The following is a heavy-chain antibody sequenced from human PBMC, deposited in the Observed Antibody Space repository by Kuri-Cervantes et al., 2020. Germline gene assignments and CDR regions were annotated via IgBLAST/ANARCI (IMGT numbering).Heavy chain of an antibody. J-gene: IGHJ5*02. D-gene: IGHD3-22*01. CDR3: ARRRGRGYYDSSGYWFDP. V-gene: IGHV4-39*07. Sequence: SETLSLTCTVSGGSISSSSYYWSWIRQPPGKGLEWIGEINHSGSTNYNPSLKSRVTISVDTSKNQFSLKLSSVTAADTAVYYCARRRGRGYYDSSGYWFDPWGQGTLVTVSS. CDR1: GGSISSSSYY. CDR2: INHSGST.